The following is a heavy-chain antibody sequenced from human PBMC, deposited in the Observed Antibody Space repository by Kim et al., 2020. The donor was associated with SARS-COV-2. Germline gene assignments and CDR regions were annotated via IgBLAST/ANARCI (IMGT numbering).Heavy chain of an antibody. Sequence: GGSLRLSCAASGFTFSSYGMHWVRQAPGKGLEWVAVIWYDGSNKYYADSVKGRFTISRDNSKNTLYLQMNSLRAEDTAVYYCARDYGPRVPRWGYVDYWGQGTLVTVSS. CDR2: IWYDGSNK. CDR1: GFTFSSYG. D-gene: IGHD3-10*01. CDR3: ARDYGPRVPRWGYVDY. V-gene: IGHV3-33*01. J-gene: IGHJ4*02.